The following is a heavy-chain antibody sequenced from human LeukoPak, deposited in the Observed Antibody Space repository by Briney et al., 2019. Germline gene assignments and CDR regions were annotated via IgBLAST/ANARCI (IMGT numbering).Heavy chain of an antibody. J-gene: IGHJ4*02. V-gene: IGHV1-2*02. CDR3: ARDLRCSSTSCYTPLDY. D-gene: IGHD2-2*02. CDR2: INPNSGGT. CDR1: GYTFTGYY. Sequence: ASVKVSCKASGYTFTGYYMHWVRQAPGQGLEWMGWINPNSGGTNYAQKFQGRVTMTRDTSTSTAYMELSRLRSDDTAVYYCARDLRCSSTSCYTPLDYWGQGTLVTVSS.